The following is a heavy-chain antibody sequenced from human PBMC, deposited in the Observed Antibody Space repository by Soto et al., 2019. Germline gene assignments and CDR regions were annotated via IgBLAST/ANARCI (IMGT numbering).Heavy chain of an antibody. CDR2: IFYSGST. D-gene: IGHD3-10*01. CDR1: GGSIRSYY. CDR3: AREGGSGSFSWFDP. V-gene: IGHV4-59*01. J-gene: IGHJ5*02. Sequence: SETLSLTCTVSGGSIRSYYWSWIRQSPGKGLEWIGSIFYSGSTNYNPSLKSQVTISVDTSKNQFSLKLSSVTAADTAVYYCAREGGSGSFSWFDPWGQGTLVTVSS.